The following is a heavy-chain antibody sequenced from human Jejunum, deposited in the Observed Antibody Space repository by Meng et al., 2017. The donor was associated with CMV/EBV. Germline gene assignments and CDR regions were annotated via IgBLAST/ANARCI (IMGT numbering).Heavy chain of an antibody. D-gene: IGHD3-3*01. J-gene: IGHJ3*01. CDR3: ARGLPIFGVVGDAFDV. V-gene: IGHV3-30*19. Sequence: YTFPSYWIAWVRQKPGKGLEWMALISYDGNIKNYADSVKGRFTVSREESKNTLYLQMNSLRPEDTAVYYCARGLPIFGVVGDAFDVWGQGTMVTVSS. CDR2: ISYDGNIK. CDR1: YTFPSYW.